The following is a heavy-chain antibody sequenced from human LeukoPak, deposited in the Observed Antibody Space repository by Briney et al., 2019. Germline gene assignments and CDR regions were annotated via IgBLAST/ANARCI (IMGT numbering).Heavy chain of an antibody. CDR3: ARAGDCSSTSCYQSNYYYYGMDV. V-gene: IGHV1-46*01. Sequence: ASVKVSCKASGYTFTSYYMHWVRQAPGQGLEWMGIINPSGGSTSYAQKFQGRVTMTRDTSTSTVYMELSSQRSEDTAVYYCARAGDCSSTSCYQSNYYYYGMDVWGQGTTVTVSS. CDR1: GYTFTSYY. CDR2: INPSGGST. J-gene: IGHJ6*02. D-gene: IGHD2-2*01.